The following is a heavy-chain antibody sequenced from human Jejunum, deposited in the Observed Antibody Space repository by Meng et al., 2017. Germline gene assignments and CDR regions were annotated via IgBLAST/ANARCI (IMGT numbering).Heavy chain of an antibody. D-gene: IGHD6-19*01. Sequence: GESLKISCAASGFTFSSYAMSWVRQAPGKGLEWVSAISGSGGSTYYADSVKGRFTISRDNSKNTLYLQMNSLRAEDTAVYYCAKARQYSSGWYTYYFDYWGQGTLGTVSS. CDR1: GFTFSSYA. CDR2: ISGSGGST. CDR3: AKARQYSSGWYTYYFDY. J-gene: IGHJ4*02. V-gene: IGHV3-23*01.